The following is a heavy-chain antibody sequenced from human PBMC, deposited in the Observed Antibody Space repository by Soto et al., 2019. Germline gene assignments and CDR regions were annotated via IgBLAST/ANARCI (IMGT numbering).Heavy chain of an antibody. Sequence: SETLSLTCAVYGGSFSDYYWSWIRQPPGKGLEWIGEINHSGSTNCNPSLKSRVTISVDTSKKQVSLKVSSVTAADTAVYYCARGGEQHLGDFYYYYMDVWGKGTTVTVSS. CDR1: GGSFSDYY. D-gene: IGHD3-10*01. J-gene: IGHJ6*03. CDR3: ARGGEQHLGDFYYYYMDV. V-gene: IGHV4-34*01. CDR2: INHSGST.